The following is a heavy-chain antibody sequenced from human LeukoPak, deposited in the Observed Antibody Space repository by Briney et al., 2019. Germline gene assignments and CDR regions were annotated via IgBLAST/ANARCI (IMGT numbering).Heavy chain of an antibody. CDR1: GFTFSSYG. Sequence: GGSLRLSCAASGFTFSSYGMHWVRQAPGKGLEWVAFIRYDGSNKYNADSVKGRFTISRDNSKNTLYLQMNSLRAEDTAVYYCARDDYGDYYYYYMDVWGKGTTVTVSS. CDR3: ARDDYGDYYYYYMDV. CDR2: IRYDGSNK. J-gene: IGHJ6*03. V-gene: IGHV3-30*02. D-gene: IGHD4-17*01.